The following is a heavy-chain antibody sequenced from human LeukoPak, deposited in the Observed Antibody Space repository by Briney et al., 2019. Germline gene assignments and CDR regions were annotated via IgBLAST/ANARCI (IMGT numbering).Heavy chain of an antibody. V-gene: IGHV3-7*01. J-gene: IGHJ4*02. CDR3: AKIASGTAMVDY. CDR1: GFTFSGYW. Sequence: PGGSLRLSCAASGFTFSGYWMSWVRQAPGKGPEWVANIKQDGSEIYYVDSVKGRFTISRDNSKNTLYLQMNSLRAEDTAVYYCAKIASGTAMVDYWGQGTLVTVSS. CDR2: IKQDGSEI. D-gene: IGHD5-18*01.